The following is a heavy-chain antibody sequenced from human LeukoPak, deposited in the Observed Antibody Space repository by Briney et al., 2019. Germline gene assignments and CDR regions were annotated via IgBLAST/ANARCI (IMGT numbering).Heavy chain of an antibody. CDR3: ARKGDYWNDGAY. J-gene: IGHJ4*02. CDR1: GYTFTTYY. V-gene: IGHV1-46*01. Sequence: GASVKVSCKASGYTFTTYYMHWVRQAPGKGLEWMGKINPTGGSTTYAQKFQGRVTMTRDMSTNTAYMELRSLRSDDTAVYYCARKGDYWNDGAYWGQGTLVTVSS. D-gene: IGHD1-1*01. CDR2: INPTGGST.